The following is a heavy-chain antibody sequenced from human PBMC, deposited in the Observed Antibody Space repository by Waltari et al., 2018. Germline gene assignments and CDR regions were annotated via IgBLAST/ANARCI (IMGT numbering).Heavy chain of an antibody. CDR2: ISYDGNNK. V-gene: IGHV3-30-3*01. CDR3: VRGGRLATAAPDY. CDR1: GFTLPYYS. Sequence: QVQLVESGGGVVQPGRSLRPSCAASGFTLPYYSMHWVRQAPGKGLEWVALISYDGNNKYYADSMTGRFTISRDNSKNTLCLQMDNLTPEDTGVYFCVRGGRLATAAPDYWGQGTLVTVSS. D-gene: IGHD6-13*01. J-gene: IGHJ4*02.